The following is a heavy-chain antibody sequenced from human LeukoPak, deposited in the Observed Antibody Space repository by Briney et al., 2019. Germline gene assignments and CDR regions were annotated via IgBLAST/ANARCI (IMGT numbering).Heavy chain of an antibody. CDR1: GFTFSSYS. CDR3: AGGYSSGWSNY. CDR2: ISSSSSYI. V-gene: IGHV3-21*01. Sequence: KLGGSLRLSCAASGFTFSSYSMNWVRPAPGKGLEWVSSISSSSSYIYYADSVKGRFTISRDNAKNSLYLQMNSLRAEDTAVYYCAGGYSSGWSNYWGQGTLVTVSS. D-gene: IGHD6-19*01. J-gene: IGHJ4*02.